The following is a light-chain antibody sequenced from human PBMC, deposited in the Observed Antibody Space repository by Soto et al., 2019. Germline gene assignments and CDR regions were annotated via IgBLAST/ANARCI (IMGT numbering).Light chain of an antibody. CDR1: QSISSW. CDR3: QQYNSYS. Sequence: DIQMTQSPSTLSASVGDRVTLTCRAGQSISSWLAWYQQRPGTAPRLLIYDASSLEGGVPSRFSGSGSGTEFTLTISSLQPDDFATYYCQQYNSYSFGQGTKVDIK. J-gene: IGKJ1*01. CDR2: DAS. V-gene: IGKV1-5*01.